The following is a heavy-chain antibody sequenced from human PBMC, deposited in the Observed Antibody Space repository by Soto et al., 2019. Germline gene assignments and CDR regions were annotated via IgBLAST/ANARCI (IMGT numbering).Heavy chain of an antibody. D-gene: IGHD2-2*01. CDR3: ARTPLDCSSTSCYEPYYYYYMDV. Sequence: GGSLRLSCAASGFTFSSYSMNWVRQAPGKGLEWVSYISSSSSTIYYADSVKGRFTISRDNAKNSLYLQMNSLRAEDTAVYYCARTPLDCSSTSCYEPYYYYYMDVWGKGTTVTVSS. CDR2: ISSSSSTI. V-gene: IGHV3-48*01. CDR1: GFTFSSYS. J-gene: IGHJ6*03.